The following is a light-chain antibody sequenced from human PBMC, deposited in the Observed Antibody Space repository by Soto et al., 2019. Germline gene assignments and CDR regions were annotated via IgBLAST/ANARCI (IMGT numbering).Light chain of an antibody. V-gene: IGKV3-11*01. Sequence: EIMLKQSPATLSLSPGERATLSSRASQSVNVLLGWYQQRPGRAPRLLISDASKRATGIPARFSGSGFETDFTLTISSLEPEDFAVYYCQQRISWPLTFGGGTKVDIK. CDR3: QQRISWPLT. CDR2: DAS. J-gene: IGKJ4*01. CDR1: QSVNVL.